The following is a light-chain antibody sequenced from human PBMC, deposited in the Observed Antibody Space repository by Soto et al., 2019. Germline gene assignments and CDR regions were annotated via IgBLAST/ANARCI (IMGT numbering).Light chain of an antibody. CDR1: SGHSSYA. CDR2: LNSDGSH. J-gene: IGLJ3*02. V-gene: IGLV4-69*01. CDR3: QTWGTGLLV. Sequence: QPVLTQSTSASASLGASVKLTCTLSSGHSSYAIAWHQQQPEKGPRYLMKLNSDGSHSKGDGIPDRFSGSSSGAERYLTISSLQSEDEADYYCQTWGTGLLVFGGGTKVTVL.